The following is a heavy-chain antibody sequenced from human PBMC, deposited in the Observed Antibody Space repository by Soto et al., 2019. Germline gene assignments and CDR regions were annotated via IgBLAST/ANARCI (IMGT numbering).Heavy chain of an antibody. J-gene: IGHJ3*02. D-gene: IGHD2-15*01. V-gene: IGHV3-23*01. CDR1: GFTFSSYA. CDR2: ISGSGGST. Sequence: GGSLRLSCAASGFTFSSYAMSWVRQAPGKGLKWVSAISGSGGSTYYADSVKGRFTISRDNSKNTLYLQMNSLRAEDTAVYYCAKDRVYCSGGSCSDAFDIWGQGTMVTVSS. CDR3: AKDRVYCSGGSCSDAFDI.